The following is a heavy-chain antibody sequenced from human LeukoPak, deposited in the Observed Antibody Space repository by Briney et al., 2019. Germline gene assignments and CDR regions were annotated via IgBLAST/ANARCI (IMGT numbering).Heavy chain of an antibody. Sequence: GGSLRLSCAASGFTFDNHAISWVRQAPGKGLEWVSAISGSGGSTYYADSVKGRFTISRDNSKNTLYLQMNSLRAEDTAVYYCAKDLCTYYYGSGTTCYFDYWGQGTLVTVSS. V-gene: IGHV3-23*01. D-gene: IGHD3-10*01. CDR2: ISGSGGST. J-gene: IGHJ4*02. CDR1: GFTFDNHA. CDR3: AKDLCTYYYGSGTTCYFDY.